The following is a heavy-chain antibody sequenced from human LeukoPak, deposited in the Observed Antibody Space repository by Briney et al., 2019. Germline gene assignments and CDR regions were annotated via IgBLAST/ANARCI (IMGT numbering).Heavy chain of an antibody. V-gene: IGHV3-21*01. CDR2: ISSSSSYI. CDR1: GFTFSSYS. J-gene: IGHJ4*02. CDR3: ARVNYDSSGYYNSIDY. D-gene: IGHD3-22*01. Sequence: GGSLRLSCAASGFTFSSYSMNWVRQAPGKGLEWVSSISSSSSYIYYADSVKGRFTISRDNAKTSLYLQMNSLRAEDTAVYYCARVNYDSSGYYNSIDYWGQGTLVTVSS.